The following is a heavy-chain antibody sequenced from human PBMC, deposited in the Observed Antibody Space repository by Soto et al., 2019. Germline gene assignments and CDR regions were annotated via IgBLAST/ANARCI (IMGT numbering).Heavy chain of an antibody. V-gene: IGHV1-2*02. Sequence: ASVKVSCKASGYTFTGYYMHWVRQAPGQGLEWMGWINPNSGGTNYAQKFQGRVTMTRDTSISTAYMELSRLRSDDTAVYYCARATQYVWGSYRYNQPYYFDYWGQGTLVTVSS. D-gene: IGHD3-16*02. J-gene: IGHJ4*02. CDR3: ARATQYVWGSYRYNQPYYFDY. CDR1: GYTFTGYY. CDR2: INPNSGGT.